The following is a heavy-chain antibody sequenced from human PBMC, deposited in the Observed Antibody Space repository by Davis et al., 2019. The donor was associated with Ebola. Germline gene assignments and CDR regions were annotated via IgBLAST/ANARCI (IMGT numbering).Heavy chain of an antibody. D-gene: IGHD3-10*01. CDR3: ASPMVRGVMDPAYYYYGMDV. J-gene: IGHJ6*02. Sequence: ASVKVSCKASGYGFINYGMNWVRQAPGQGLEWMGWINTNTGNPTYAQGFTGRFVFSLDTSVSTAYLQISSLKAEDTAVYYCASPMVRGVMDPAYYYYGMDVWGQGTTVTVSS. V-gene: IGHV7-4-1*02. CDR1: GYGFINYG. CDR2: INTNTGNP.